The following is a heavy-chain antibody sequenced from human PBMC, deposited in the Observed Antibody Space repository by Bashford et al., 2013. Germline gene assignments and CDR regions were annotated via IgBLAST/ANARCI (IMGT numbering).Heavy chain of an antibody. V-gene: IGHV3-23*01. J-gene: IGHJ6*02. CDR2: INIDGQT. CDR3: AKRGFYFAMDV. CDR1: GFTVSNYA. Sequence: VDSGGSLRLSCAASGFTVSNYAVRWVRQAPGKGLEWVATINIDGQTYYADSVKGRFSVSRDNSKNTLYLQMNSLRAEDTAVYYCAKRGFYFAMDVWGQGTTVTVSS.